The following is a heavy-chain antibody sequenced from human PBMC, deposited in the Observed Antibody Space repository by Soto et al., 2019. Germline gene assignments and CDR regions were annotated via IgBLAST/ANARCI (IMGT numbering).Heavy chain of an antibody. CDR3: ARHNYGSGSTYFDY. Sequence: SETLSLTCTVSGGSIISYYWSWIRQPPGKGLEWIGYIYYSGSTNYNPSLKSRVTISADTSKNQFSLKLNSMTAADTAVYYCARHNYGSGSTYFDYWGRGTLVTVSS. D-gene: IGHD3-10*01. J-gene: IGHJ4*02. V-gene: IGHV4-59*08. CDR2: IYYSGST. CDR1: GGSIISYY.